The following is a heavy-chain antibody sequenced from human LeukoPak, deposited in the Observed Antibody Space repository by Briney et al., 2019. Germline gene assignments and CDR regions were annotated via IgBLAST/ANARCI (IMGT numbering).Heavy chain of an antibody. CDR3: ASGQGAKSFYYFDY. CDR1: GGTFSSYA. Sequence: GASVKVSCKASGGTFSSYAISWVRQAPGQGLEWMGRIIPILGIANYAQKFQGRVTITADKSTSTAYMELSSLRSEDTAVYYCASGQGAKSFYYFDYWGQGTLVPSPQ. V-gene: IGHV1-69*04. J-gene: IGHJ4*02. CDR2: IIPILGIA. D-gene: IGHD1-26*01.